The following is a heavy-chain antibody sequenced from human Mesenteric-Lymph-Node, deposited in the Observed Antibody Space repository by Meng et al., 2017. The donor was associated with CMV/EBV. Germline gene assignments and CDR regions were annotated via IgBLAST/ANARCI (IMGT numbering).Heavy chain of an antibody. CDR3: ARVRYQLLYKRYYGMDV. V-gene: IGHV4-34*01. CDR1: GGSFSGYY. Sequence: SETLSLTCAVYGGSFSGYYWNWIRQSPGKGLEWIGDIKHSGSTNYNPSLKSRVTISVDTSKNQFSLKMTSVTTADTAVYYCARVRYQLLYKRYYGMDVWGQGTTVTVSS. CDR2: IKHSGST. J-gene: IGHJ6*02. D-gene: IGHD2-2*02.